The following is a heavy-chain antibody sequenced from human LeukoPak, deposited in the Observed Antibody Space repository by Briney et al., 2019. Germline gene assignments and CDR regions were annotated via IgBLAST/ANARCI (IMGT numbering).Heavy chain of an antibody. D-gene: IGHD1-7*01. Sequence: GGSLRLSCAASDFTFSRHSMNWVRQAPGKGLEWVSYISSSGRTIYYADSVRGRLTTSKDNVKNSVDLQMDSLRAEDTAIYYCASRTGTTGYHYYMDVWGKGTTVTVSS. V-gene: IGHV3-48*04. CDR3: ASRTGTTGYHYYMDV. J-gene: IGHJ6*03. CDR2: ISSSGRTI. CDR1: DFTFSRHS.